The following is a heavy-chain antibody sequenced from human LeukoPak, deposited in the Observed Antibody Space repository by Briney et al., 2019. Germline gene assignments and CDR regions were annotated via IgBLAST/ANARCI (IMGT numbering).Heavy chain of an antibody. D-gene: IGHD2-15*01. CDR3: ARAQRVGYCSGGSCHYYYYMDV. V-gene: IGHV4-59*01. J-gene: IGHJ6*03. Sequence: QPSETLSLTCTVPGGSISSYYWSWIRQPPGKGLEWIGYIYYSGSTNYNPSLKSRVTISVDTSKNQFSLKLSSVTAADTAVYYCARAQRVGYCSGGSCHYYYYMDVWGKGTTVTISS. CDR2: IYYSGST. CDR1: GGSISSYY.